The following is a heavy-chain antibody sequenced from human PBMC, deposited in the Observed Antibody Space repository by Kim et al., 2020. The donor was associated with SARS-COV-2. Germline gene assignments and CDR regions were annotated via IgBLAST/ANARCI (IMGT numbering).Heavy chain of an antibody. J-gene: IGHJ3*02. CDR2: ISSSSSYI. CDR1: GFTFSSYS. D-gene: IGHD3-10*01. CDR3: AREEGITMVRGVTLDALDI. Sequence: GGSLRLSCAAPGFTFSSYSMNWVRQAPGKGLEWVSSISSSSSYIYYADSVKGRFTISRDNAKNSLYLQMNSLRAEDAAVYYCAREEGITMVRGVTLDALDIWGQGTMVTVSS. V-gene: IGHV3-21*01.